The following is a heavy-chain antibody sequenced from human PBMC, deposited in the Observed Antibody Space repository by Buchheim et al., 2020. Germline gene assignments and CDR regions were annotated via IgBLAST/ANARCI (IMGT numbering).Heavy chain of an antibody. D-gene: IGHD6-13*01. Sequence: EVHLLESGGGLVQPGGSLRLSCAASGFPFSIYAMSWVRQAPGKGLEWVSSISASGNSTHYADSVKGRFTISRDNSKNTPYLQMHSLGAENTALYYCAKSVSSWYLVYFDYWGQGTL. CDR3: AKSVSSWYLVYFDY. CDR1: GFPFSIYA. J-gene: IGHJ4*02. CDR2: ISASGNST. V-gene: IGHV3-23*01.